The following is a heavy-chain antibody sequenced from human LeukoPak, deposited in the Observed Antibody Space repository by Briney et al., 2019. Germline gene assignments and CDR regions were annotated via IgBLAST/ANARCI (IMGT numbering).Heavy chain of an antibody. CDR3: ARGYYYRT. CDR2: IYAESSS. J-gene: IGHJ4*02. D-gene: IGHD3-10*01. CDR1: GGSVGSADSY. V-gene: IGHV4-61*02. Sequence: SESLSPTCTVSGGSVGSADSYWNWIRQPAGTGLEWTRRIYAESSSTYNPSHKSLVTTLVDTSKNKFFLRLTSMTAADTAEYYWARGYYYRTWGLGTLVTVSS.